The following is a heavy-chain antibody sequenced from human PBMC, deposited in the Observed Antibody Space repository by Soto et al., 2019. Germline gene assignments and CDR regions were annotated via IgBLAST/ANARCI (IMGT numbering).Heavy chain of an antibody. CDR1: GGSLSNYG. J-gene: IGHJ6*02. CDR2: IIPVFGTA. CDR3: ARGDATKIVVTTYYGMDV. V-gene: IGHV1-69*12. Sequence: QVQLVQSGAEVKKPGSSVKVSCKASGGSLSNYGISWVRQAPGQGLEWMGGIIPVFGTANYAQKFQGRVTITADESTSIVQMDVTSLRSEDTAVYYCARGDATKIVVTTYYGMDVWGQGTTVTVSS. D-gene: IGHD4-17*01.